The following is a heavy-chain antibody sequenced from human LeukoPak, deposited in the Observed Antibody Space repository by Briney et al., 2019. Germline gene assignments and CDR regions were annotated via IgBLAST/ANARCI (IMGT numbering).Heavy chain of an antibody. D-gene: IGHD3-16*01. CDR3: AKSSLRVGVAVSGYFDY. J-gene: IGHJ4*02. CDR1: GFTVSSNY. V-gene: IGHV3-53*04. CDR2: IYSGGST. Sequence: GGSLRLSCAASGFTVSSNYMSWVRQAPGKGLEWVSVIYSGGSTYYADSVKGRFTISRHNSKNTLYLQMNSLRAEDTAVYYCAKSSLRVGVAVSGYFDYWGQGTLVTVSS.